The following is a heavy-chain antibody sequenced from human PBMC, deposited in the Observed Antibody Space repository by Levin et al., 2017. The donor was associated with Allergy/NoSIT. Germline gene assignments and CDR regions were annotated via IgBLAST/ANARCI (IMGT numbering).Heavy chain of an antibody. CDR3: ARTTRYSVGWNWLDP. J-gene: IGHJ5*02. CDR1: GGSMSSGGYY. Sequence: TTSETLSLTCTVSGGSMSSGGYYWSWIRQHPGKGLEWIGDIYHSESPSYNPSLKSRSTISIDTSKNQFSLILSSVTAADTAVYYCARTTRYSVGWNWLDPWGQGTLVTVSS. CDR2: IYHSESP. V-gene: IGHV4-31*03. D-gene: IGHD5/OR15-5a*01.